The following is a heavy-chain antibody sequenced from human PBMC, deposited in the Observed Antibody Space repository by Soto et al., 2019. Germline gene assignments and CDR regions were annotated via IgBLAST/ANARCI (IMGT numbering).Heavy chain of an antibody. Sequence: ASVKVSCKASDYTFTSYTITWVRQAPGQGLEWMGWINPYNSNTNYAQRFRDRVTMTTDTSTSIAYMELRSLRSDDTAVYYCARVDAYNQPNFGYWGQGTLVTVSS. CDR2: INPYNSNT. CDR3: ARVDAYNQPNFGY. CDR1: DYTFTSYT. D-gene: IGHD1-1*01. J-gene: IGHJ4*02. V-gene: IGHV1-18*01.